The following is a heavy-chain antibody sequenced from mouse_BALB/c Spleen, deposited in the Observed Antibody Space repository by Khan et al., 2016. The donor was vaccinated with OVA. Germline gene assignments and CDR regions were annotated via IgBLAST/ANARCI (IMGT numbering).Heavy chain of an antibody. CDR1: GKTFTNYG. V-gene: IGHV9-3-1*01. CDR2: INTYTGEP. Sequence: QIQLVQSGPELKKPGETVKISCKASGKTFTNYGMNWVKQAPGKGLKWMGWINTYTGEPTYADDFKGRFAFYLEASASTAYLQLNNLKDEDTATYCCARPPYFSYVMVYWGQGTSVTVSS. D-gene: IGHD2-10*01. CDR3: ARPPYFSYVMVY. J-gene: IGHJ4*01.